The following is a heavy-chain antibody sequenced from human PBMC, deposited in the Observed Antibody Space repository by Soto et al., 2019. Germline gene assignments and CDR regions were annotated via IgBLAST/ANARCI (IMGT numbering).Heavy chain of an antibody. Sequence: PGGSLRLSCAASGFTFSTYSMNWVRQTPGKGLEWVSYITSSSRTIYYADSVKGRFTISRDNAKNSLYLQMNSLRDEDTAVYYCARPGVYSNGYHYHGMDVWGQGTTVTGSS. J-gene: IGHJ6*02. D-gene: IGHD5-18*01. V-gene: IGHV3-48*02. CDR3: ARPGVYSNGYHYHGMDV. CDR1: GFTFSTYS. CDR2: ITSSSRTI.